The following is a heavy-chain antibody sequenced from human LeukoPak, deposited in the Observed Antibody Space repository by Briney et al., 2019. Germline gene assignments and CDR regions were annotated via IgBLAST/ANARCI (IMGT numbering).Heavy chain of an antibody. CDR1: GFTFSSYS. Sequence: GGSLRLSCAASGFTFSSYSMNWVRQAPGKGLEWVSSISSSSSYIYYADSVKGRFTISRDNAKNSLYLQMNSLRAEDTAVYYCARGPHIVVVTAIYWGQGTLVTVSS. CDR3: ARGPHIVVVTAIY. D-gene: IGHD2-21*02. J-gene: IGHJ4*02. CDR2: ISSSSSYI. V-gene: IGHV3-21*01.